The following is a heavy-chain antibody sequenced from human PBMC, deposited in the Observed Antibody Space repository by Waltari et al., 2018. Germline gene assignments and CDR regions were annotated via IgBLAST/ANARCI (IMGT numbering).Heavy chain of an antibody. CDR1: GFMLKNHW. Sequence: QLVQSGGALVQPGGSRRLSCVASGFMLKNHWMLWVRQAPGKGMHGVAKVHPEVVVANYVDTVKGRVTVARDNAKNSLYLQMASLTTDDTAVYFWARDNTFYADDLWGQGAQVTVSS. V-gene: IGHV3-7*01. D-gene: IGHD3-16*01. J-gene: IGHJ5*02. CDR2: VHPEVVVA. CDR3: ARDNTFYADDL.